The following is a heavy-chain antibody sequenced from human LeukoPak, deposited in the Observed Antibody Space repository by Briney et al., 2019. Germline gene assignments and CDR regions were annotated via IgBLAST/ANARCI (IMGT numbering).Heavy chain of an antibody. V-gene: IGHV3-23*01. CDR3: AKSRGESRGASNY. D-gene: IGHD1-26*01. CDR2: ISGSGDTT. J-gene: IGHJ4*02. CDR1: GFTFSSYV. Sequence: GGSLRLSCAASGFTFSSYVMTWVRQAPGKGLEWVSFISGSGDTTYYADSVKGRFTISRDNSKNTLYLQMNSLRAEDTAVYYCAKSRGESRGASNYWGQGTLVTVSS.